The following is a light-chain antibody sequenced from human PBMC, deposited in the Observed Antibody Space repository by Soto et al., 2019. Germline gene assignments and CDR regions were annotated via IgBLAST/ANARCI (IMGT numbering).Light chain of an antibody. Sequence: EIVLTHSPDTLSLSTGERASLSCRASQSVRSERLAWYQQKRGQAPTLLIFDASSRASGTPERFSGSGSGTDFTLTISRLEPEDFAVYYCQEYDGAPPITFGLGTRLEIK. CDR2: DAS. CDR3: QEYDGAPPIT. CDR1: QSVRSER. V-gene: IGKV3-20*01. J-gene: IGKJ5*01.